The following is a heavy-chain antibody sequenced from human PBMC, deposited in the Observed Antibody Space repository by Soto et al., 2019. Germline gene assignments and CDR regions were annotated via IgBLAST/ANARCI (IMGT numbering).Heavy chain of an antibody. D-gene: IGHD3-10*01. CDR2: ISSSSSTI. Sequence: EVQLVESGGGLVQPGGSLRLSCAASGFTFSSYSMNWVRQAPGKGLAWVSYISSSSSTIYYADSVKGRFTISRDNAKNSLYLQMNSLRDEDTAVYYCAREIPSRGAGWFDPWGQGTLVTVSS. J-gene: IGHJ5*02. CDR3: AREIPSRGAGWFDP. V-gene: IGHV3-48*02. CDR1: GFTFSSYS.